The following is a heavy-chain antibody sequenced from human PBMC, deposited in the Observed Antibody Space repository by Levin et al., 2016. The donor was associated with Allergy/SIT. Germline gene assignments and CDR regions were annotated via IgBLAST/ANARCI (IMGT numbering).Heavy chain of an antibody. D-gene: IGHD3-22*01. CDR2: ISGSGGST. CDR3: AKGRYDSSGYYFGTGAFDI. Sequence: WIRQPPGKGLEWVSAISGSGGSTYYADSVKGRFTISRDNSKNTLYLQMNSLRAEDTAVYYCAKGRYDSSGYYFGTGAFDIWGQGTMVTVSS. V-gene: IGHV3-23*01. J-gene: IGHJ3*02.